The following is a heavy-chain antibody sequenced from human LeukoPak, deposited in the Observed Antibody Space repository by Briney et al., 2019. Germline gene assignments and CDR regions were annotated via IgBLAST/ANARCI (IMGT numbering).Heavy chain of an antibody. Sequence: GASVKVSCKASGYTFTSYDINWVRQATGQGLEWMGWMNPNSGNTGYAQKFQGRVTMTRNTSISTAYMELSSLRSEDTAVYYCARGLNYDFWSGYLRWFDPWGQGTLVTVSS. J-gene: IGHJ5*02. CDR2: MNPNSGNT. D-gene: IGHD3-3*01. CDR1: GYTFTSYD. V-gene: IGHV1-8*01. CDR3: ARGLNYDFWSGYLRWFDP.